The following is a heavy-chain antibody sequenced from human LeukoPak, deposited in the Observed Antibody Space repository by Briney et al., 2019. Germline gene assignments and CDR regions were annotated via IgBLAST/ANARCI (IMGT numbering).Heavy chain of an antibody. J-gene: IGHJ4*02. CDR2: IIPIFGTA. CDR3: ARDPRYSGDFGY. Sequence: SVKVSCKASGYTFTSYDINRVRQAPGQGLEWMGGIIPIFGTANYAQKFQGRVTITADESTSTAYMELSSLRSEDTAVYYCARDPRYSGDFGYWGQGTLVTVSS. V-gene: IGHV1-69*13. D-gene: IGHD5-12*01. CDR1: GYTFTSYD.